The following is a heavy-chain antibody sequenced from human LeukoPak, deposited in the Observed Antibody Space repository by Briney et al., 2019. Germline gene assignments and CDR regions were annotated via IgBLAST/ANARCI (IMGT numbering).Heavy chain of an antibody. CDR3: AKGGINFDY. CDR2: MSGSGGST. V-gene: IGHV3-23*01. Sequence: GVSLTLSCAVSGFTFSSCAMSWVRQAPGKGLEWVSAMSGSGGSTYYADSVKGRFTISRDNSKNTLYLQMNSLGAEDTAVYYCAKGGINFDYWGQGTLVTVSS. CDR1: GFTFSSCA. D-gene: IGHD1-14*01. J-gene: IGHJ4*02.